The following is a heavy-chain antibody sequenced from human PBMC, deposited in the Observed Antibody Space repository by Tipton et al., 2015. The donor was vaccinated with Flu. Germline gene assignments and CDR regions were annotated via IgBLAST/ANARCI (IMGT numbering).Heavy chain of an antibody. CDR2: INQSGST. CDR3: ARVPARTARLRTRVGGYFDY. Sequence: TLSLTCAVYGGSFSGYQWSWIRQPPGKGLEWIGEINQSGSTNYNPSLKSRVTISVDTSKNQFSLKLSSVTAADTAVYYCARVPARTARLRTRVGGYFDYWGQGTLVTVSS. J-gene: IGHJ4*02. D-gene: IGHD6-6*01. CDR1: GGSFSGYQ. V-gene: IGHV4-34*01.